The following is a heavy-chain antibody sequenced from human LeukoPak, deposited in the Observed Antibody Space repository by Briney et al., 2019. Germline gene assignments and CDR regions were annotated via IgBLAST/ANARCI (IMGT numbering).Heavy chain of an antibody. Sequence: GGSLRLSCAASGFTFSSYWMHWVRQAPGKGLVWVSRINSDGSSTSYADSVKGRFTISRENAKNSLYLQMNSLRAGDTAVYYCARLDYSHAFDIWGQGTMVTVSS. J-gene: IGHJ3*02. CDR2: INSDGSST. V-gene: IGHV3-74*01. CDR1: GFTFSSYW. CDR3: ARLDYSHAFDI. D-gene: IGHD2-21*01.